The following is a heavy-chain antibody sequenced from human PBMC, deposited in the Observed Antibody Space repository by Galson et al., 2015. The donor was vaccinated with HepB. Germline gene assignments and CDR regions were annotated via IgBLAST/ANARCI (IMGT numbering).Heavy chain of an antibody. Sequence: SLRPSCAASGFTFSSYWMHWVRQAPGKGLVWVSRIKTDGSYTSYADSVKGRFTISRDNAKNTVYLEMNSLRTEDTSIYYCVRSSNFDTWGQGTLVTVSS. CDR1: GFTFSSYW. V-gene: IGHV3-74*01. J-gene: IGHJ4*02. CDR3: VRSSNFDT. CDR2: IKTDGSYT. D-gene: IGHD2-2*01.